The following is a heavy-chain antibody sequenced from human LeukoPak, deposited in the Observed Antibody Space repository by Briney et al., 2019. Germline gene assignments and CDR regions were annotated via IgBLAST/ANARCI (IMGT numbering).Heavy chain of an antibody. CDR3: ARDPAPEYCSSTSCPMGY. J-gene: IGHJ4*02. CDR2: IYSGGST. Sequence: GGSLRLSCAASGSTFSSYAMSWVRQAPGKGLEWVSVIYSGGSTYYADSVKGRFTISRDNSKNTLYLQMNSLRAEDTAVYYCARDPAPEYCSSTSCPMGYWGQGTLVTVSS. D-gene: IGHD2-2*01. V-gene: IGHV3-53*01. CDR1: GSTFSSYA.